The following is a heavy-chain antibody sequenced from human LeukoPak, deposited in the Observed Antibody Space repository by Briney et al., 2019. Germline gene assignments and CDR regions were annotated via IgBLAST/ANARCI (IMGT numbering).Heavy chain of an antibody. CDR2: ISGSGGIT. V-gene: IGHV3-23*01. J-gene: IGHJ5*02. CDR3: AKHDPRRVVITNWFDP. CDR1: GFTFSAYA. D-gene: IGHD3-22*01. Sequence: GGSLRLSCAASGFTFSAYAISWVRQAPGKGLEWVSAISGSGGITYYADSVKGRFAISRGNSKNTLYLQMNSLRAEDTAVYYCAKHDPRRVVITNWFDPWGQGTLVTVSS.